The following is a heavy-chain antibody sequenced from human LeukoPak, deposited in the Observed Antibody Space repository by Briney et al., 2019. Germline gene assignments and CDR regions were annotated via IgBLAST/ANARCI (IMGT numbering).Heavy chain of an antibody. CDR1: GFTFSRYS. V-gene: IGHV3-74*01. CDR3: ASPGSGWNGEYFQH. Sequence: GGSLRLPCAASGFTFSRYSMKWVRQAPGKGLEWVSRINSDGSSTSYADSVKGRFTISRDNAKNTLYLQMNSLRAEDTAVYYCASPGSGWNGEYFQHWGQGTLVTVSS. CDR2: INSDGSST. J-gene: IGHJ1*01. D-gene: IGHD6-19*01.